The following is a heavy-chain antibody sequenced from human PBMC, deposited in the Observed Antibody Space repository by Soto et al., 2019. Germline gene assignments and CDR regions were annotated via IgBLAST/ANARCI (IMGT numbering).Heavy chain of an antibody. J-gene: IGHJ4*02. CDR3: ARGRFGEIHDY. CDR1: SGSISSGEYY. V-gene: IGHV4-30-4*01. D-gene: IGHD3-10*01. CDR2: IFSSGST. Sequence: SETLSLTCTVSSGSISSGEYYWSWLRQPPGKGLEWIGYIFSSGSTHYNASLKSRLTISVDTSQNQFSLQLTSVTATDTAVYYCARGRFGEIHDYWGQGTLVTVSS.